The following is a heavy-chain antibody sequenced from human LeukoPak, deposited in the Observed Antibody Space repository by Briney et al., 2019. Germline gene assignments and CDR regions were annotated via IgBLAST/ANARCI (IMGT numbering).Heavy chain of an antibody. D-gene: IGHD3-22*01. CDR2: IYSGGSL. CDR1: GFKVSTNY. Sequence: PGGSLRLSCAASGFKVSTNYMSWVRQAPGKGLEWVSVIYSGGSLYYADSVKGRFTISRDNSKNTLYLQMSILRAEDTAVYYCARGGSSGYYLAYWGQGTLVTVSS. J-gene: IGHJ4*02. CDR3: ARGGSSGYYLAY. V-gene: IGHV3-53*01.